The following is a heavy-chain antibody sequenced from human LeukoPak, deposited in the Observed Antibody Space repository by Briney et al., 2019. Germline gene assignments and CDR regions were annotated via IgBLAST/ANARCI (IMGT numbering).Heavy chain of an antibody. CDR1: GGSISSGGYY. CDR3: ARASPTSIAVYY. CDR2: IYYSGST. Sequence: SGTLSLTCAVSGGSISSGGYYWSWIRQHPGKGLEWIGYIYYSGSTYYNPSLKSRVTISVDTSKNQFSLKLSSVTAADTAVYYCARASPTSIAVYYWGQGTLVTVSS. J-gene: IGHJ4*02. V-gene: IGHV4-31*11. D-gene: IGHD6-19*01.